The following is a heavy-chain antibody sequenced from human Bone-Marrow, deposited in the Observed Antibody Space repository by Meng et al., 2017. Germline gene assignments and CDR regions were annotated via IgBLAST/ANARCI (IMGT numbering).Heavy chain of an antibody. CDR2: MYSFSKFI. J-gene: IGHJ4*02. CDR1: GFTFSKCN. D-gene: IGHD1-26*01. Sequence: GESLKISCADSGFTFSKCNMKWVRQAPGKGLEWVSSMYSFSKFISYADSLTGRFAVSRDNAKNSLYLQMNSLRAEDTAVYYCARGLGWELLMYEPDYWGQGTLVTVSS. V-gene: IGHV3-21*01. CDR3: ARGLGWELLMYEPDY.